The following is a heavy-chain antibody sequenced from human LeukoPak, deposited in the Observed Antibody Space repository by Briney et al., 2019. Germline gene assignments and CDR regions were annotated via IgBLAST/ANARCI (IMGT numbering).Heavy chain of an antibody. CDR1: GGSISIYY. D-gene: IGHD6-6*01. Sequence: SETLSLTCTVSGGSISIYYWSWIRQPPGKGLEWIGYIYYSGSTNYNPSLKSRVTISVDTSKNQFSLKLSSVTAADTAVYYCARTLSEYTSSSLGYWGQGTLVTVSS. J-gene: IGHJ4*02. CDR2: IYYSGST. CDR3: ARTLSEYTSSSLGY. V-gene: IGHV4-59*01.